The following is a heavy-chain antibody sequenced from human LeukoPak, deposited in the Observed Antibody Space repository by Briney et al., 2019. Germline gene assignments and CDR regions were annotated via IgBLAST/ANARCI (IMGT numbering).Heavy chain of an antibody. V-gene: IGHV1-8*01. CDR3: ARKFLGSRGYYFDY. J-gene: IGHJ4*02. CDR1: GYTFTIYD. D-gene: IGHD3-10*01. Sequence: ASVKVSCKASGYTFTIYDINWVRQATGQGLEWMGWMNPNTANTGYAQKFRGRVTMTRNTSITTAYMELSSLRSDDTAIYYCARKFLGSRGYYFDYWGQGTLVIVSS. CDR2: MNPNTANT.